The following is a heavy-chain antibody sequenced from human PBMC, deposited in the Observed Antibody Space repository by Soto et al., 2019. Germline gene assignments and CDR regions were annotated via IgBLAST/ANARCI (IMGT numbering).Heavy chain of an antibody. D-gene: IGHD3-22*01. V-gene: IGHV4-39*01. CDR3: ARLVYDSSGYRPG. J-gene: IGHJ4*02. Sequence: SEPLSLTCTVSGGSISSSSYYWGWIRQPLGKGLEWIGSIYYSGSIYYNPSLKSRVTISVDTSKNQFSLKLSSVTAADTAVYYCARLVYDSSGYRPGWGQGTLVTVSS. CDR2: IYYSGSI. CDR1: GGSISSSSYY.